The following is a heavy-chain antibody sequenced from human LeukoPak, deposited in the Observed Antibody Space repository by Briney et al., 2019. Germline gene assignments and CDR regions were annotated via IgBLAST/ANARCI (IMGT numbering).Heavy chain of an antibody. D-gene: IGHD6-19*01. V-gene: IGHV3-9*01. Sequence: PGRSLRLSCAASGFTFDDYAMHWVRQAPGKGLEWVSGIRWNSGNIDYADSVKGRFTISRDDAKNSLYLQMNGLRAEDTALYYCAKDMGSSDSTGAFDIWGHGTMVTVSS. J-gene: IGHJ3*02. CDR2: IRWNSGNI. CDR1: GFTFDDYA. CDR3: AKDMGSSDSTGAFDI.